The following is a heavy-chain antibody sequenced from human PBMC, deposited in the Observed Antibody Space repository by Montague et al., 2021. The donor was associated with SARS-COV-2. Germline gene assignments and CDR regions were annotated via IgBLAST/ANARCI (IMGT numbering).Heavy chain of an antibody. D-gene: IGHD5-12*01. CDR2: ICYSGST. CDR3: ARGVATEEGNWFDP. V-gene: IGHV4-59*13. J-gene: IGHJ5*02. CDR1: GGSISSYY. Sequence: SETLSLTCTVSGGSISSYYWSWIRQPPGKGLEWIGYICYSGSTNYNPSLKSRATISVDTSKNQFSLKLSSVTAADTAVYYCARGVATEEGNWFDPWGQGTLVTVSS.